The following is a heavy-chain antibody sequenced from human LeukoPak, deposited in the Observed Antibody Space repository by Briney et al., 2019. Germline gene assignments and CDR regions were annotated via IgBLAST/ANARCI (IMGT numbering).Heavy chain of an antibody. CDR3: AREGLVGYFDY. D-gene: IGHD3/OR15-3a*01. V-gene: IGHV1-3*01. Sequence: ASVKVSCKASGYTFTSYAMHWVRQAPGQRLEWMGWINAGNGNTKYSQKFQGRVTITRDTSASTAYMELNSLRSEDTAVYYCAREGLVGYFDYWGQGTLVTVSS. J-gene: IGHJ4*02. CDR1: GYTFTSYA. CDR2: INAGNGNT.